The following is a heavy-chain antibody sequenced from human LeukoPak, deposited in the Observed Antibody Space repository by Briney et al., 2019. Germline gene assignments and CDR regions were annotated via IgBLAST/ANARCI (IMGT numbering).Heavy chain of an antibody. D-gene: IGHD5-24*01. CDR2: ISSRGDS. V-gene: IGHV4-39*07. CDR3: AHERWSRRSYFDT. Sequence: LRLSCAASGFTFSSYEMNWVRQAPGKGLEWVATISSRGDSYYNPSLQSRISISVDTSMNRFSLQLTSATAADTGFYFCAHERWSRRSYFDTWAPGILVTVSS. J-gene: IGHJ5*02. CDR1: GFTFSSYE.